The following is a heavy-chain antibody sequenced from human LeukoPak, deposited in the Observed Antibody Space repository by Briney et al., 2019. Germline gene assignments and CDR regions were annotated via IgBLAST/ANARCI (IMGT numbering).Heavy chain of an antibody. Sequence: SETLSLTCTVSGGSISSGSYYWSWIRQPAGKGLEWIGRIYTSGSTNYNPSLKSRVTISVDTSKNQFSLKLSSVTAADTAVYYCARAPWGTIFGVVSTGWYFDLWGRGTLVTVSS. CDR3: ARAPWGTIFGVVSTGWYFDL. V-gene: IGHV4-61*02. D-gene: IGHD3-3*01. J-gene: IGHJ2*01. CDR1: GGSISSGSYY. CDR2: IYTSGST.